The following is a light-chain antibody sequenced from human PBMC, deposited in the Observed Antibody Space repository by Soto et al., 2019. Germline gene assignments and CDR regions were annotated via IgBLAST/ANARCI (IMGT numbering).Light chain of an antibody. J-gene: IGLJ2*01. Sequence: SYELTQPPSVSVSPGQTASITCSGDKLGDKYAYWYQQKQGQSPVMVIFQDTKRPSGIPERFSGSNSGNTATLTISGTQAMDEADYYCQTWDSSVVFGGGTKLTVL. CDR3: QTWDSSVV. CDR2: QDT. CDR1: KLGDKY. V-gene: IGLV3-1*01.